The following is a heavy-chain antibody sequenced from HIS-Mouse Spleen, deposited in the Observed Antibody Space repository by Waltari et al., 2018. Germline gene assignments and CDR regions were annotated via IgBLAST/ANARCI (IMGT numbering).Heavy chain of an antibody. CDR2: IHYSGST. D-gene: IGHD6-13*01. CDR1: GGSISSSSYY. Sequence: QLQLQESGPGLVKPSETLSLTCTVSGGSISSSSYYWGWIRQPPGKGLEWIGSIHYSGSTYYNPSLKSRVTISVDTSKNQFSLKLGSVTAADTAVYYCAREIPYSSSWYDWYFDLWGRGTLVTVSS. J-gene: IGHJ2*01. V-gene: IGHV4-39*07. CDR3: AREIPYSSSWYDWYFDL.